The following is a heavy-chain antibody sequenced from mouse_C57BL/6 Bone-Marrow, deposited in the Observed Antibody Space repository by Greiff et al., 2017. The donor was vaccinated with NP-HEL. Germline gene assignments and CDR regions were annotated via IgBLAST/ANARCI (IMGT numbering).Heavy chain of an antibody. CDR1: GFTFSDYY. CDR3: ASPYYYGSRAY. Sequence: DVKLVESGGGLVQPGGSLKLSCAASGFTFSDYYMYWVRQTPEKRLEWVAYISNGGGSTYYPDTVKGRFTISRDNAKNTLYLQMSRLKSEDTAMYYCASPYYYGSRAYWGQGTLVTVSA. D-gene: IGHD1-1*01. J-gene: IGHJ3*01. CDR2: ISNGGGST. V-gene: IGHV5-12*01.